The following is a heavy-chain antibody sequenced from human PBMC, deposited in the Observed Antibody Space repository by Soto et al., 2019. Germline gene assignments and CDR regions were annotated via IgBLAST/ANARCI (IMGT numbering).Heavy chain of an antibody. CDR1: GGSISSYY. Sequence: PSETLSLTCTVSGGSISSYYLSWIRQPPGKGLEWIGYIYYSGSTNYNPSLKSRVTISVDTSKNQFSLKLSSVTAADTAVYYCARGLTGVDYWGQGTLVTVYS. CDR3: ARGLTGVDY. CDR2: IYYSGST. D-gene: IGHD7-27*01. V-gene: IGHV4-59*01. J-gene: IGHJ4*02.